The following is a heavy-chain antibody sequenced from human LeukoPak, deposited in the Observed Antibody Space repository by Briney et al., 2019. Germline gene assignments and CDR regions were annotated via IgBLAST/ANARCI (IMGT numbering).Heavy chain of an antibody. D-gene: IGHD6-6*01. CDR3: AREASV. CDR1: GHTFTSLR. Sequence: ASVKVSCKASGHTFTSLRVHWVRQAPGQGLGWMGIMSPSDGSTDYAQKFQGRITMTRDASTSTAYMELSSLRSEDTAVYYCAREASVWGQGTLVTVSS. V-gene: IGHV1-46*01. J-gene: IGHJ4*02. CDR2: MSPSDGST.